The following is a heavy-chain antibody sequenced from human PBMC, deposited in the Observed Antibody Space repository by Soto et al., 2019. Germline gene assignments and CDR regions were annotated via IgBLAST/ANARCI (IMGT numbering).Heavy chain of an antibody. CDR1: GFSLSTTGVG. J-gene: IGHJ4*02. CDR2: IYWDDDK. D-gene: IGHD2-2*01. Sequence: QITLKESGPTLVKPTQTLTLTCTFSGFSLSTTGVGVGWIRQPPGKAPEWLALIYWDDDKRYNPSLKSRLAITKDTSKNQVVLTMTNMGPVDTATYYCTHGSGPAVMVDYWGQGTLVTVSS. V-gene: IGHV2-5*02. CDR3: THGSGPAVMVDY.